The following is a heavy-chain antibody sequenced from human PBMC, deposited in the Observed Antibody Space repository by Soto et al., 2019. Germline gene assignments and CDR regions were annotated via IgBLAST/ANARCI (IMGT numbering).Heavy chain of an antibody. J-gene: IGHJ3*02. CDR1: GFTFSSYA. CDR2: ISGSGGST. CDR3: AKERSLYSSSWYGAFDI. Sequence: GESLKISCAASGFTFSSYAMSWVRQAPGKGLEWASAISGSGGSTYYADSVKGRFTISRDNSKNTLYLQMNSLRAEDTAVYYCAKERSLYSSSWYGAFDIWGQGTMVTVSS. D-gene: IGHD6-13*01. V-gene: IGHV3-23*01.